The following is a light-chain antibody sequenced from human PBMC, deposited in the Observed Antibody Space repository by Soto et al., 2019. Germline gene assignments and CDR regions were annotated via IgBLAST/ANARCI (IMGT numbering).Light chain of an antibody. J-gene: IGKJ2*01. CDR1: QSVSSSY. CDR2: GAS. V-gene: IGKV3-20*01. Sequence: ELVLTQSPGTLSLSPGEGATLSCRASQSVSSSYIAWYQQKPGQAPRLLIYGASSRATGIPDRFSGSGSGTDFTLTISRLEPEDFAVYYCQQYGRSHTFGQGTKLEIK. CDR3: QQYGRSHT.